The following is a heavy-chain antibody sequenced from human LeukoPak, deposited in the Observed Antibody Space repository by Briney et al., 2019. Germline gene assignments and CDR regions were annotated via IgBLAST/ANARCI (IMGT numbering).Heavy chain of an antibody. J-gene: IGHJ4*02. Sequence: PGGSLRLSCAASGFTFISYSMNWVRQAPGKGLEWVSTIGGDGATTYYADSVKGRFTISRDNSKNTLFLQMNSLRAEDTAVYYCARGVTTHAYWGQGTLVTVSS. CDR2: IGGDGATT. CDR1: GFTFISYS. CDR3: ARGVTTHAY. D-gene: IGHD2-21*02. V-gene: IGHV3-23*01.